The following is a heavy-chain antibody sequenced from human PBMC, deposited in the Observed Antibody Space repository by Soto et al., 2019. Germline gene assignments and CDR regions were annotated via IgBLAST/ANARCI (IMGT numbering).Heavy chain of an antibody. CDR2: ISYDGSNK. V-gene: IGHV3-30*03. Sequence: PGGSLRLSCAASGFTFSSYGMHWVRQAPGKGLEWVAVISYDGSNKYYADSVKGRFTISRDNSKNTLYLQMNSLRAEDTAVYYCAREEYSSGWSRADYWGQGTLVTVSS. J-gene: IGHJ4*02. D-gene: IGHD6-19*01. CDR3: AREEYSSGWSRADY. CDR1: GFTFSSYG.